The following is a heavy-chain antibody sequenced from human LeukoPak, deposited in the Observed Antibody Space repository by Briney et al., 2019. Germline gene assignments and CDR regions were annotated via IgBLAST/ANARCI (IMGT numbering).Heavy chain of an antibody. D-gene: IGHD3-22*01. J-gene: IGHJ3*02. V-gene: IGHV4-39*07. CDR3: ARAGITMIVVVQDAFDI. CDR1: GDSISSSSYY. CDR2: IYYSGST. Sequence: MASETLSLTCTVSGDSISSSSYYWGWIRQPPGKGLEWIGNIYYSGSTYYNPSLKSRVTISVDMSKNQFSLKLSSVTAADTAVYYCARAGITMIVVVQDAFDIWGQGTMVTVSS.